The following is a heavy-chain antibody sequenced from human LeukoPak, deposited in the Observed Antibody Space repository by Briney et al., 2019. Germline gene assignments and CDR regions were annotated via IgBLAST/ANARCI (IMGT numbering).Heavy chain of an antibody. CDR2: ISYDGSNK. CDR1: GFTFSSYG. J-gene: IGHJ4*02. Sequence: GGSLRLSCAASGFTFSSYGMHWVRQAPGKGLEWVAVISYDGSNKYYADSVKGRFTISRDNSKDTLYLQMNSLRAEDTAVYYCAKERMGYNWNYPPFDYWGQGALVTVSS. D-gene: IGHD1-7*01. V-gene: IGHV3-30*18. CDR3: AKERMGYNWNYPPFDY.